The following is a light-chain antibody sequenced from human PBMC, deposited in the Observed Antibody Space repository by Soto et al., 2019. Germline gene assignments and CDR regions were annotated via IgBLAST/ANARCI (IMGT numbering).Light chain of an antibody. J-gene: IGKJ5*01. CDR2: GAS. Sequence: EVVMTQSPATLSVSPGERVTLSCRASQSVRSNLAWYQQKPGQSPRLLIYGASTRATGIPDRFSGSGSGTDFTLTISRLEPEDFAVYYCQQYGSSITFGQGTRLEIK. CDR1: QSVRSN. CDR3: QQYGSSIT. V-gene: IGKV3-20*01.